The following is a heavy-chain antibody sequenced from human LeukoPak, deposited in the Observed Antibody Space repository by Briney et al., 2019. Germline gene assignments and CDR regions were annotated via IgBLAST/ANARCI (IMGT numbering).Heavy chain of an antibody. Sequence: GGSLRLSCSASGFTFRNYAMNWVRQAPGKGLEWVGRIKSNIDGGTADYAAPVKGRFTIARDDSKNTVYLQMNSLKTEDTAVYYCSTLVVVGSDYWGQGTLVTVSS. V-gene: IGHV3-15*01. D-gene: IGHD2-15*01. CDR3: STLVVVGSDY. J-gene: IGHJ4*02. CDR2: IKSNIDGGTA. CDR1: GFTFRNYA.